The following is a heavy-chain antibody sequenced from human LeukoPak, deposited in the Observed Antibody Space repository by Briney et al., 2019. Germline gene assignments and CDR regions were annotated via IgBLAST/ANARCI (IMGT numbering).Heavy chain of an antibody. CDR2: ISYDGSNK. CDR3: AKNHVSCSSTSCYYY. Sequence: GGSLRLSCAASGFTFSYYTLHWVRQAPGKGLEWVAVISYDGSNKYYADSVKGRFTISRDNSKNTLYLQMNSLRAEDTAVYYCAKNHVSCSSTSCYYYWGQGTLVTVSS. J-gene: IGHJ4*02. V-gene: IGHV3-30*04. CDR1: GFTFSYYT. D-gene: IGHD2-2*01.